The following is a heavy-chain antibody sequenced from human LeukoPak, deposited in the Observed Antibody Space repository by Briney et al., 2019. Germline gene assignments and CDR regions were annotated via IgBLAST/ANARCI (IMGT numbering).Heavy chain of an antibody. CDR1: GFTVSSNF. Sequence: GGSLRLSCPTSGFTVSSNFMSWVRQAPGKGLEWVSVIYSAGSTYYADSVKGRFTISGDNSKNTLYLQMNRQRAEDKAVYYCARDPDRVSRTVGPFDYWGQGTLVTVSS. D-gene: IGHD4-23*01. V-gene: IGHV3-66*02. CDR3: ARDPDRVSRTVGPFDY. J-gene: IGHJ4*02. CDR2: IYSAGST.